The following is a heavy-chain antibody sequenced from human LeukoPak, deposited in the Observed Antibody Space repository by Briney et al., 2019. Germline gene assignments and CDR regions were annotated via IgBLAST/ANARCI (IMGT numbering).Heavy chain of an antibody. CDR2: IKQDGSEK. CDR3: ARDSLEYTTSSAAY. V-gene: IGHV3-7*01. J-gene: IGHJ4*02. D-gene: IGHD6-13*01. CDR1: GFTFSNYW. Sequence: GGSLRLTCAASGFTFSNYWMSWVRQAPGKGLEWVAIIKQDGSEKYSVDSVKGRFIISRDNAKNSLYLQMNRLRVEDTALYYCARDSLEYTTSSAAYWGQGALVTVSS.